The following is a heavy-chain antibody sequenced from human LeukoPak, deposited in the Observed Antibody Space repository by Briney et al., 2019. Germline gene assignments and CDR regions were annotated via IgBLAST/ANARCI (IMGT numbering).Heavy chain of an antibody. CDR3: ARRGAGHGMDV. V-gene: IGHV3-74*01. Sequence: GGSLRLSCAASGFTFNNYWIHWVRQVPGKGLVWVSRINNDGSSASYVDSVKGRYTISRDNAKNTLFLQMNSLRAEDTAVYYCARRGAGHGMDVWGQGTTVIVSS. D-gene: IGHD3-10*01. CDR1: GFTFNNYW. J-gene: IGHJ6*02. CDR2: INNDGSSA.